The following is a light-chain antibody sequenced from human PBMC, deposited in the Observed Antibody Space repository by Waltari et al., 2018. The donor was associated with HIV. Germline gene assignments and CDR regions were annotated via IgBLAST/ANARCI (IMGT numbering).Light chain of an antibody. V-gene: IGLV2-11*01. CDR2: EVS. J-gene: IGLJ1*01. CDR3: CSYGGTYNV. Sequence: QSALTQPRPVSGSPGPSVTISCTGTSSAVGGYNSVSWYQQHPGKAPKLLIYEVSKWPSGVPDRFSGSKSGNTASLTISGLRADDEADYYCCSYGGTYNVFGTGTKVTIL. CDR1: SSAVGGYNS.